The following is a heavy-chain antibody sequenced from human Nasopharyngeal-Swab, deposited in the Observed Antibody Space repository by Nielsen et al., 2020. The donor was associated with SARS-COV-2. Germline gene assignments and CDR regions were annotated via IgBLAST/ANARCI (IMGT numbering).Heavy chain of an antibody. Sequence: ASVKVSCKASGYTFTSYYMHWVRQAPGQGLEWMGIINPSGGSTSYAQKFQGRVTITADESTSTAYMELSSLRSEDTAVYYCARGGGYCSSTSCPNWFDPWGQGTLVTVSS. V-gene: IGHV1-46*01. CDR1: GYTFTSYY. D-gene: IGHD2-2*01. CDR3: ARGGGYCSSTSCPNWFDP. CDR2: INPSGGST. J-gene: IGHJ5*02.